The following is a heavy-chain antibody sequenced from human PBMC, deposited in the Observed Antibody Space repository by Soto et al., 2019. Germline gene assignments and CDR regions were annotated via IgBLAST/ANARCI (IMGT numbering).Heavy chain of an antibody. Sequence: EVQLLESGGGLVQPGESLRLSCAASGFTFSSYAMSWVRQAPGKGLEWVSVISGSDDSTYYADSVTGRFTISRDNSKNTLYLQMNSLRAEHTAVYYCAKRSSSSTFDYWGQGTLVTVSS. V-gene: IGHV3-23*01. J-gene: IGHJ4*02. CDR2: ISGSDDST. CDR3: AKRSSSSTFDY. CDR1: GFTFSSYA. D-gene: IGHD6-6*01.